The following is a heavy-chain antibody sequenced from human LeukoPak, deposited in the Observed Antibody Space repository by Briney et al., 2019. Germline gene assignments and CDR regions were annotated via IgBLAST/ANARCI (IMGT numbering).Heavy chain of an antibody. CDR3: ATVAGGYSYGFFDY. V-gene: IGHV1-8*01. CDR1: GYTFTSYD. CDR2: MNPNSGNT. J-gene: IGHJ4*02. Sequence: ASVKVSCKASGYTFTSYDINWVRQATGQGLELMGWMNPNSGNTGYAQKFQGRVTMTRNTSISTAYMELSRLRSEDTAVYYCATVAGGYSYGFFDYWGQGTLVTVSS. D-gene: IGHD5-18*01.